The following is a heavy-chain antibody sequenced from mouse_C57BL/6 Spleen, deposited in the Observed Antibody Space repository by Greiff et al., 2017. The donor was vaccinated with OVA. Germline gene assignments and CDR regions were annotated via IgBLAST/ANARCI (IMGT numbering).Heavy chain of an antibody. CDR2: IWSDGST. J-gene: IGHJ4*01. CDR3: ARHGGDYDAMDY. V-gene: IGHV2-6-1*01. CDR1: GFSLTSYG. Sequence: QVHVKQSGPGLVAPSQSLSITCTVSGFSLTSYGVHWVRQPPGKGLEWLVVIWSDGSTTYNSALKSRLSISKDNSKSRVFLKMNSLQTDDTAMYYCARHGGDYDAMDYWGQGTSVTVSS.